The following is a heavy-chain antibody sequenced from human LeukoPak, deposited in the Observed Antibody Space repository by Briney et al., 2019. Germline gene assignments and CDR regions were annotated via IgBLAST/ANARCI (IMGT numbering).Heavy chain of an antibody. J-gene: IGHJ6*03. D-gene: IGHD5-18*01. Sequence: ASVKVSCKASGYTFTSYDINWVRQATGQGLEWMGWMNPNSGNTGYAQKFQGRVTMTRNTSISTAYMELSSLRSEDTAVHYCARDNGGTAMAYYYYYMDVWGKGTTVTISS. CDR1: GYTFTSYD. V-gene: IGHV1-8*01. CDR3: ARDNGGTAMAYYYYYMDV. CDR2: MNPNSGNT.